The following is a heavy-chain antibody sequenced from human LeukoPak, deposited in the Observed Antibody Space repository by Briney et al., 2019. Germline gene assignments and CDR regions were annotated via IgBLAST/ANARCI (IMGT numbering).Heavy chain of an antibody. D-gene: IGHD5-24*01. CDR3: ARDHEVATIRYFDY. CDR1: GGTFSRYA. Sequence: GSSVNVSCKASGGTFSRYAISWVRQAPGQGLEWMGGIIPIVGTATYAQKFQGRVTITADESTSTAYMELSRLRSEDTAFYYCARDHEVATIRYFDYWGQGTLVTVSS. V-gene: IGHV1-69*01. CDR2: IIPIVGTA. J-gene: IGHJ4*02.